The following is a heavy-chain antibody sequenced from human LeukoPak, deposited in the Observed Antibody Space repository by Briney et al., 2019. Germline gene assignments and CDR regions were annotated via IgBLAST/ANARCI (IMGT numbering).Heavy chain of an antibody. V-gene: IGHV3-7*05. D-gene: IGHD3-10*01. CDR1: GFXSSSYW. CDR2: IKQDGSEK. CDR3: AKSRNFGYDY. J-gene: IGHJ4*02. Sequence: GGSLRLSCAASGFXSSSYWMNWVRQFPGKGLEWVASIKQDGSEKYYVDTLKGRFTISRDNAKNSLYLQMNSLRADDTAVYYCAKSRNFGYDYWGQGTLVTVSS.